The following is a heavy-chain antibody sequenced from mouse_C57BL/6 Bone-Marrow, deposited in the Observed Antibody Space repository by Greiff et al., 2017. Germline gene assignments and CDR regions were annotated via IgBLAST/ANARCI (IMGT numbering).Heavy chain of an antibody. V-gene: IGHV1-5*01. Sequence: EVQLQQSGTVLARPGASVKMSCKTSGYTFTSYWMHWVKQRPGQGLEWIGAIYPGNSDTSYKQKFKGKAKLTAVTSACTASIDLSSLTNEDSAVYYCTRPLITTVVATSDVWGTGTTVTVAS. D-gene: IGHD1-1*01. CDR3: TRPLITTVVATSDV. CDR2: IYPGNSDT. CDR1: GYTFTSYW. J-gene: IGHJ1*03.